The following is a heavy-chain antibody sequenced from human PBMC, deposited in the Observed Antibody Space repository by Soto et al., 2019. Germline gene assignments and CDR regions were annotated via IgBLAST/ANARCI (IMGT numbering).Heavy chain of an antibody. J-gene: IGHJ6*02. CDR1: GFTFSLYA. V-gene: IGHV3-23*01. D-gene: IGHD3-10*01. CDR2: VTGGGHTT. Sequence: PGGALRLSCAASGFTFSLYAMSWVRHAPGKGLEWVSTVTGGGHTTYNADSVNGRFTISRDNSKNTLYLQMNNLRAEDTAIYYCASSSGDLDVYGMDIWGPGTTVTVSS. CDR3: ASSSGDLDVYGMDI.